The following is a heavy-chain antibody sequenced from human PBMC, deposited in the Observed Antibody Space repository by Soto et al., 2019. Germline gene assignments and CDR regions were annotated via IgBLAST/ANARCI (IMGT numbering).Heavy chain of an antibody. J-gene: IGHJ6*02. Sequence: QVQLQESGPGLVKPSETLSLTCTVSGGSISSYYWSWIRQPPGKGLEWIGYIYYSGSTNYNPSLKSRVTISVDTSKNQFSLKLSSVTAADTAVYYCALAYCGGDCYSGGSDYYYGMDVWGQGTTATVSS. V-gene: IGHV4-59*01. CDR2: IYYSGST. CDR1: GGSISSYY. D-gene: IGHD2-21*02. CDR3: ALAYCGGDCYSGGSDYYYGMDV.